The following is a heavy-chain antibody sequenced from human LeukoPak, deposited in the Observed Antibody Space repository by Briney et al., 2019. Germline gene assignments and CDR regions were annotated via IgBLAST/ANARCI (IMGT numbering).Heavy chain of an antibody. Sequence: ASVKVSCKASGFALYKYNIVWVRQAPGQGLEWVGWITAFNGNTNYGQKVQGRITMTTDTSTSTSYMELRNLRSDDTAVYYCARNTYGYKISMDVWGKGTTVIISS. J-gene: IGHJ6*03. CDR1: GFALYKYN. D-gene: IGHD5-24*01. CDR2: ITAFNGNT. V-gene: IGHV1-18*04. CDR3: ARNTYGYKISMDV.